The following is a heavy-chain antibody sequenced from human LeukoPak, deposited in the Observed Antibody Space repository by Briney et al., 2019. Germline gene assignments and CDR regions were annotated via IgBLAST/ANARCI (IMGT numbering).Heavy chain of an antibody. V-gene: IGHV1-69*06. J-gene: IGHJ4*02. Sequence: GASVKVSCKASGGTFSSYAISWVRQAPGQGLEWMGGIIPIFGTANYAQKFQGRVTITADKSTSTAYMELSSLRSEDTAVYYCARDVDSYELDYWGQGTLVTVSS. CDR2: IIPIFGTA. D-gene: IGHD3-22*01. CDR1: GGTFSSYA. CDR3: ARDVDSYELDY.